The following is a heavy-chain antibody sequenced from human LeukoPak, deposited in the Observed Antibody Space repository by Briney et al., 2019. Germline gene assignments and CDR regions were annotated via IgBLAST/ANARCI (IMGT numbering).Heavy chain of an antibody. J-gene: IGHJ6*02. V-gene: IGHV3-7*01. Sequence: GGSLRLSCAASGFTFSSYWMSWVRQAPGKGLEWVANIKQDGSEKYYVDSVKGRFTISRDNAKNSLYLQMNSLRAEDTAVYYCARAGDHYYGSGSYYNRYYYGMDVWGQGTTVTVSS. CDR2: IKQDGSEK. CDR3: ARAGDHYYGSGSYYNRYYYGMDV. D-gene: IGHD3-10*01. CDR1: GFTFSSYW.